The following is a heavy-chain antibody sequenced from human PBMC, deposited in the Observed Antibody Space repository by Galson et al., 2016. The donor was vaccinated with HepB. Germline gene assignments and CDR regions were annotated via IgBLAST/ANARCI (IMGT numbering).Heavy chain of an antibody. V-gene: IGHV3-48*02. CDR3: ARADCSGGGCYSGYHYYVMDV. CDR2: ISSFGNPK. Sequence: SLRLSCATSGFTLSSYSMNWVRQAPGKGLEWVSYISSFGNPKFYAESVKGRFTISRDKVKNSLYLQMNSLRDEVTAVYYCARADCSGGGCYSGYHYYVMDVWGQGATVTVSS. J-gene: IGHJ6*02. D-gene: IGHD2-15*01. CDR1: GFTLSSYS.